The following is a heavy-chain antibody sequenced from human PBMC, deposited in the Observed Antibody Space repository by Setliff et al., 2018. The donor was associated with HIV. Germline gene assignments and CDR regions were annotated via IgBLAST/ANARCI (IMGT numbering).Heavy chain of an antibody. D-gene: IGHD3-3*01. Sequence: PSETLSLTCTVSGVSITNGTFYWNWIRQPAGKGLEWIGRIAKTGSTNYNPSLKSRVTISVDTSKNQFSLKLSSVTAADTAVYYCARLYDFWTHFEAFDIWGQGTMVTVSS. CDR2: IAKTGST. CDR3: ARLYDFWTHFEAFDI. J-gene: IGHJ3*02. V-gene: IGHV4-61*02. CDR1: GVSITNGTFY.